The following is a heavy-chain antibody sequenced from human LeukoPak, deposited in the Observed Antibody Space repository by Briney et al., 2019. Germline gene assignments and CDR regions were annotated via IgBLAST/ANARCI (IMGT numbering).Heavy chain of an antibody. CDR2: IYYSGST. Sequence: KASETLSLTCTVSGGSISSSSYYWGWIRQPPGKGLEWIGSIYYSGSTYYNPSLKSRVTISVDTSKNQFSLKLSSVTAADTAVYYCAREGRHASIYWYFDLWGRGTLVTVSS. CDR1: GGSISSSSYY. CDR3: AREGRHASIYWYFDL. V-gene: IGHV4-39*07. D-gene: IGHD2-21*01. J-gene: IGHJ2*01.